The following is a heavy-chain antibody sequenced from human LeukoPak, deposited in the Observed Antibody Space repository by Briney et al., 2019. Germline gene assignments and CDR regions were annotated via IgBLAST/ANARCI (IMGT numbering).Heavy chain of an antibody. CDR1: GYTFTGYY. CDR2: INPGGANT. V-gene: IGHV1-46*01. Sequence: ASVKVSCKASGYTFTGYYIHWVRQAPGQGLQWMGLINPGGANTNYAQNFQGRVTMTRDTSTSTAYMELRSLRSDDTAVYYCARDNYDFSGYYYMDVWGKGTTVIVSS. D-gene: IGHD3-3*01. CDR3: ARDNYDFSGYYYMDV. J-gene: IGHJ6*03.